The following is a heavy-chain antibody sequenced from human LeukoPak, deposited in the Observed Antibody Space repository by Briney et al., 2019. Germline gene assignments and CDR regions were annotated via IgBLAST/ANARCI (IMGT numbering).Heavy chain of an antibody. D-gene: IGHD4-17*01. CDR3: ARSATVTTGYFDY. Sequence: SETLSPTCSVSAASISSTGHYWGWIRQSPEKGLDWFGSIYSNVNTYYNPSVKSRVTMSVDTSKNQFSLKLTSMNAAETAVYYCARSATVTTGYFDYWGQGALVTVSS. V-gene: IGHV4-39*07. CDR1: AASISSTGHY. CDR2: IYSNVNT. J-gene: IGHJ4*02.